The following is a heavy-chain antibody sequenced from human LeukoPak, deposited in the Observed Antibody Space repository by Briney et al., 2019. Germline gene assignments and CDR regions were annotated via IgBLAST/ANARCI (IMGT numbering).Heavy chain of an antibody. Sequence: GGSLRLSCAASGFTFSSYGMHWVRQAPGKGLEWVAVIWYDGSNKYYADSVKGRFTISRDNSKNTLYLQMNSLRAEDTAVYYCARATEYSSGWYDYYYGMDVWGQGTTVTVSS. V-gene: IGHV3-33*01. J-gene: IGHJ6*02. CDR3: ARATEYSSGWYDYYYGMDV. CDR2: IWYDGSNK. CDR1: GFTFSSYG. D-gene: IGHD6-19*01.